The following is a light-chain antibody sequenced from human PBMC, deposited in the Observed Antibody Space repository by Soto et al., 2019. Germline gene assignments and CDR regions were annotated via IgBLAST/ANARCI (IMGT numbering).Light chain of an antibody. CDR1: QSVYNF. CDR2: DAS. V-gene: IGKV3-11*01. CDR3: QQRAKWPLT. Sequence: EIVLTQSPVTLSLSPGQRATLSCRASQSVYNFLAWYQQKPGQAPRLLISDASERATGIPARFSGSGSGTDFTLTISSLEPEDFAIYYCQQRAKWPLTFDGGTKVEIK. J-gene: IGKJ4*01.